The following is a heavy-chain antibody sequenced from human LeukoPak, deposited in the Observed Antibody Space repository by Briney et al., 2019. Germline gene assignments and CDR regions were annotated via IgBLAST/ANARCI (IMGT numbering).Heavy chain of an antibody. CDR2: ISSSSSYI. D-gene: IGHD3-22*01. CDR3: ARDVDDSSGYYFDY. J-gene: IGHJ4*02. Sequence: GGSLRLSCAASGFTFSSYSMNWVRQAPGKGLEWVSSISSSSSYIYYADSVKGRFIISRDNAKNSLYLQMNSLRAEDTAVYYCARDVDDSSGYYFDYWGQGTLVTVSS. CDR1: GFTFSSYS. V-gene: IGHV3-21*01.